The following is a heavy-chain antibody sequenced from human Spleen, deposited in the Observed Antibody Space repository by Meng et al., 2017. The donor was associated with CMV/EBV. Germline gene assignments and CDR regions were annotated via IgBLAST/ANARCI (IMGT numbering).Heavy chain of an antibody. CDR1: GGSFSGYY. J-gene: IGHJ4*02. D-gene: IGHD3-10*01. Sequence: ESLKISCAVYGGSFSGYYWSWIRQPPGKGLEWIGEINHSGSTNYNPSPKSRVTISVDTSKNQFSLKLSSVTAADTDVYYCATQPMVRGVMGYWGQGTLVTVSS. V-gene: IGHV4-34*01. CDR3: ATQPMVRGVMGY. CDR2: INHSGST.